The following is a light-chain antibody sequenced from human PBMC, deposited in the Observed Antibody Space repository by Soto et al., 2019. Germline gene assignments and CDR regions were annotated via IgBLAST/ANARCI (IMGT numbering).Light chain of an antibody. V-gene: IGKV1-39*01. J-gene: IGKJ5*01. CDR3: QQSYSSSPIT. Sequence: DIQMTQSPSSLSASVGDRVTITCRASQSISNYLNWYQQKPGKAPKLLIYAASSLQSGGPSRFNGSGSGTDFTLTISTLQPEDFATYYCQQSYSSSPITFGQGTRLEMK. CDR2: AAS. CDR1: QSISNY.